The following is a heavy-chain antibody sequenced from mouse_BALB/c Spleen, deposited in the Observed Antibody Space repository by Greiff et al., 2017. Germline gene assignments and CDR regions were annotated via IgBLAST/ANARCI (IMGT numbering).Heavy chain of an antibody. Sequence: EVQLVESGPGLVKPSQSLSLTCTVTGYSITSDYAWNWIRQFPGNKLEWMGYISYSGSTSYNPSLKSRISITRDTSKNQFFLQLNSVTTEDTATYYCARSYDYDAVAYWGQGTLVTVSA. V-gene: IGHV3-2*02. D-gene: IGHD2-4*01. J-gene: IGHJ3*01. CDR2: ISYSGST. CDR1: GYSITSDYA. CDR3: ARSYDYDAVAY.